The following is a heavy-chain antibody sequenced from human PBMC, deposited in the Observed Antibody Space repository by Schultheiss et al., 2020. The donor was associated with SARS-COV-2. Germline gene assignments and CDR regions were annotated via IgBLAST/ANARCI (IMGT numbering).Heavy chain of an antibody. Sequence: GGSLRLSCAASGFTFSSYGMSWVRQAPGKGLEWVSAISGSGSGGSTYYAESVKGRFTISRDNAKNTLYLQMNSLRAEDTAVYYCARAKYSSSYDYWGQGTLVTVSS. V-gene: IGHV3-23*01. CDR3: ARAKYSSSYDY. CDR2: ISGSGSGGST. CDR1: GFTFSSYG. J-gene: IGHJ4*02. D-gene: IGHD6-13*01.